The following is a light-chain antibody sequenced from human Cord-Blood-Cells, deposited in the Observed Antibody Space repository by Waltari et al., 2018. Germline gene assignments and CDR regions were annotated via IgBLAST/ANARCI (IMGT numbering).Light chain of an antibody. J-gene: IGLJ3*02. CDR3: CSYAGSSTWV. V-gene: IGLV2-23*01. CDR1: SSDVGSYNL. Sequence: QSSLTQPASVSGSPGQSITIPCTGTSSDVGSYNLVSWYPQHPGKAPELMIYERSKRPSGVPNRFSSSKSGNTASLTISGLQAEDEADYYCCSYAGSSTWVFGGGTKLTVL. CDR2: ERS.